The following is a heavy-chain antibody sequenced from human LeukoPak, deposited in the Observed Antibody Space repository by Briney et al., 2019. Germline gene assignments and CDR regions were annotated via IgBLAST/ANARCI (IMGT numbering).Heavy chain of an antibody. CDR1: VSGDSTVSGGSMTTYY. CDR3: ASRPPDYGDLFDY. D-gene: IGHD4-17*01. CDR2: VYYSGVT. Sequence: SETLSLTCTVSGDSTVSGGSMTTYYWTWLRQLPGTALEWIGFVYYSGVTKYNPSLESRVAISLDASKNQFSLKLSSVTAADTAVYYCASRPPDYGDLFDYWGQGTLVTVSS. V-gene: IGHV4-59*08. J-gene: IGHJ4*02.